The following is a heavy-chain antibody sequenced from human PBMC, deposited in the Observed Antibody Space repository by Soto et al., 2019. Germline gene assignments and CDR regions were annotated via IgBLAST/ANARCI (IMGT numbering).Heavy chain of an antibody. CDR3: ARVGVGHVLRFLDVYYYGMDV. Sequence: GASVKVSCKASGYTFTSYGISWVRQAPGQGLEWIGWISAYNGNTNYAQKLQGRVTMTTDTSTSTAYMDLRSLRSDDTAVYYCARVGVGHVLRFLDVYYYGMDVWGQGTTVTVSS. CDR1: GYTFTSYG. D-gene: IGHD3-3*01. V-gene: IGHV1-18*01. J-gene: IGHJ6*02. CDR2: ISAYNGNT.